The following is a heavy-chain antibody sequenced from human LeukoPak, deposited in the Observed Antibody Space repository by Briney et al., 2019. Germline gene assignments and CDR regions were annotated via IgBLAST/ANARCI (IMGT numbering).Heavy chain of an antibody. J-gene: IGHJ6*03. V-gene: IGHV1-69*05. CDR2: IIPIFGTA. CDR1: GGTFSTYA. CDR3: ARTPQHSYYYYNMDV. Sequence: SVKVSCKASGGTFSTYAITWVRQAPGQGLEWMGGIIPIFGTANYAQKFQDRVTITTDASTSTVYMELTSLRSEDTAVYYCARTPQHSYYYYNMDVWGNGTTVTVAS. D-gene: IGHD5-18*01.